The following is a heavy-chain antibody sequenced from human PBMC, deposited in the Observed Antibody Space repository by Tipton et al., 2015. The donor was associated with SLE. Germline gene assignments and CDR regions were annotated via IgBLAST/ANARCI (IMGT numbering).Heavy chain of an antibody. CDR3: ARWFVDYCSVDSCPNWFDS. Sequence: TLSLTCTVSGGSISSDRYYWSWTRQPAGKGLEWIGHIHTSGSTKYNPSLKRRVTISVDTSKNQVSLRLSSVTAADTAVYYCARWFVDYCSVDSCPNWFDSWGQGTLVTVFS. CDR2: IHTSGST. J-gene: IGHJ5*01. D-gene: IGHD2-15*01. V-gene: IGHV4-61*09. CDR1: GGSISSDRYY.